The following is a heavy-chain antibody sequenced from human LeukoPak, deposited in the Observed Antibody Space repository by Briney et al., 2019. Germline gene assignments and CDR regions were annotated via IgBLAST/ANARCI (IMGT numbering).Heavy chain of an antibody. Sequence: PSETLSLTCAVYGGSFSGSYWTWIRQPPGKGLEWIGEINHSGSTNYNPSLKSRVTISLDTSKNQFSLRLSSVTAADTAVYYCARFYGFGELFSYGMDVWGQGTTVTVSS. D-gene: IGHD3-10*01. CDR3: ARFYGFGELFSYGMDV. CDR2: INHSGST. V-gene: IGHV4-34*01. CDR1: GGSFSGSY. J-gene: IGHJ6*02.